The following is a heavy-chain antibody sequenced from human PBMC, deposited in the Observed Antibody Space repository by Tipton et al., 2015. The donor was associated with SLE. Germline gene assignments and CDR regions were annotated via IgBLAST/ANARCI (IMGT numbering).Heavy chain of an antibody. CDR2: IYSGGST. D-gene: IGHD3-22*01. CDR1: GFTVSSNY. Sequence: SLRLSCAASGFTVSSNYMSWVRQAPGKGLEWVSVIYSGGSTYYADSVKGRFTISRHNSKNTLYLQRNSRRAEDTAVYYCASRASSGYYSFDYWGQGPLVTVSS. CDR3: ASRASSGYYSFDY. V-gene: IGHV3-53*04. J-gene: IGHJ4*02.